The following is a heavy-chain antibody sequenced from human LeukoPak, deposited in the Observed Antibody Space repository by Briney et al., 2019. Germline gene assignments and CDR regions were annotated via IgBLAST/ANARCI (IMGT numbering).Heavy chain of an antibody. V-gene: IGHV3-30*02. J-gene: IGHJ5*02. CDR1: GFTDYNLR. CDR2: IRYDGNNK. Sequence: GGSLRLSSSASGFTDYNLRWVQHRQAPGKGLEWVAFIRYDGNNKHYTDSVKGRFTISRDNSKNTLYLQMNSLRADDMAVYYYARVLLRNYCWTGFWYPLWFDPWGQGTLVTVSS. CDR3: ARVLLRNYCWTGFWYPLWFDP. D-gene: IGHD3/OR15-3a*01.